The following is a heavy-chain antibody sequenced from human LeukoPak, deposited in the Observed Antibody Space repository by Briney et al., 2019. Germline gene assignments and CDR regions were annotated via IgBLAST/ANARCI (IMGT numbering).Heavy chain of an antibody. CDR2: IWYDGSNK. Sequence: GGSLRLSCAASGFTFSSYGMHRVRQAPGKGLEWVAVIWYDGSNKYYADSVKGRFTISRDNSKNTLYLQMNSLRAEDTAVYYCARDGRMNYYDSSGYYGYWGQGTLVTVSS. CDR3: ARDGRMNYYDSSGYYGY. V-gene: IGHV3-33*01. J-gene: IGHJ4*02. CDR1: GFTFSSYG. D-gene: IGHD3-22*01.